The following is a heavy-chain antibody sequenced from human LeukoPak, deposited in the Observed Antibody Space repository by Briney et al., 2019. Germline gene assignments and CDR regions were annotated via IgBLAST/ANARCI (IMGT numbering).Heavy chain of an antibody. Sequence: PGGSLRLSCAASGFTFSSYSMNWVRQAPGKGLDWVSSISSSSSYIYYADSVKGRFTISRDNAKNSLYLQMNSLRAEDTAVYYCARDAVLLWFGELTREPFFDYWGQGSLVTVSS. D-gene: IGHD3-10*01. CDR1: GFTFSSYS. V-gene: IGHV3-21*01. CDR3: ARDAVLLWFGELTREPFFDY. CDR2: ISSSSSYI. J-gene: IGHJ4*02.